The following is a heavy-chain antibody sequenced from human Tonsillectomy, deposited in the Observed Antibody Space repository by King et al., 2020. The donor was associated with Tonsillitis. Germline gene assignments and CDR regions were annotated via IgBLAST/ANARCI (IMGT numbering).Heavy chain of an antibody. CDR2: IYNSGNT. CDR1: GGSISPYY. Sequence: QLQESGPGLVKPSETLSLTCTVSGGSISPYYWSWIRQPPGKGLEWIGYIYNSGNTNYNTSLKSLVTISVDTSKNQFSLKLNSVTAADTAVYYCARQNYYGMDVWGQGTTVTVSS. CDR3: ARQNYYGMDV. V-gene: IGHV4-59*08. J-gene: IGHJ6*02.